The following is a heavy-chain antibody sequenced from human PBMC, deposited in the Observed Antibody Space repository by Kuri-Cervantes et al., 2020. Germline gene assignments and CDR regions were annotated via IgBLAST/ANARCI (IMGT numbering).Heavy chain of an antibody. Sequence: GESLKISCAASGFTFSSYAMSWVRQAPGKGLEWVSVIYIGGSTYYADSVKGRFTISRDNSKNTLYLQMNSLRAEDTAVYYCAKEKGGYSYGWWRAEYYGMDVWGQGTTVTVSS. CDR1: GFTFSSYA. D-gene: IGHD5-18*01. J-gene: IGHJ6*02. CDR2: IYIGGST. V-gene: IGHV3-23*03. CDR3: AKEKGGYSYGWWRAEYYGMDV.